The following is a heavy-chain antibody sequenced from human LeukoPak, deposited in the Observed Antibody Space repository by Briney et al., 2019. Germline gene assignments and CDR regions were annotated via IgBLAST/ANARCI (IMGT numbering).Heavy chain of an antibody. Sequence: GGSLRLSCAASGFTFSSYNMNWVRQAPGKGLEWVSYISSSSSYIYYADSVKGRFTISRDNAKNSLYLQMNSQRAEDTAVYYCASEASISSTWYGGDYWGQGTLVTVSS. CDR2: ISSSSSYI. CDR1: GFTFSSYN. V-gene: IGHV3-21*05. CDR3: ASEASISSTWYGGDY. J-gene: IGHJ4*02. D-gene: IGHD6-13*01.